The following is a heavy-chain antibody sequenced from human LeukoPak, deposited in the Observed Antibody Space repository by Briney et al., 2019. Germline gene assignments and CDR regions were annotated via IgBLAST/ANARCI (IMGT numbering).Heavy chain of an antibody. D-gene: IGHD6-13*01. Sequence: SETLSLTCTVSCDSITKYYWSWIRQPPGKGLEWMGYIYYSGSTNYNPSLKSGFTMSVYSSKNHFYLTLSSVTAADTAVYYCARSYSTSCYYYGLDVWGRGTTVTVSS. CDR2: IYYSGST. V-gene: IGHV4-59*08. CDR3: ARSYSTSCYYYGLDV. J-gene: IGHJ6*02. CDR1: CDSITKYY.